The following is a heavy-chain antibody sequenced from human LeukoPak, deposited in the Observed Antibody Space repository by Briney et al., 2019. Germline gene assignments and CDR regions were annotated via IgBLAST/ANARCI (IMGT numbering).Heavy chain of an antibody. CDR1: GFTFSSYA. D-gene: IGHD6-6*01. V-gene: IGHV3-30*04. J-gene: IGHJ4*02. Sequence: PARSLRLSCAASGFTFSSYAMHWVRQAPGKGLEWVAVISYDRSNKYYADSVKGRFTISRDNSKNTLYLQMNSLRAEDTAVYYCARGTPYSSSPPFDYWGQGILDCVSS. CDR2: ISYDRSNK. CDR3: ARGTPYSSSPPFDY.